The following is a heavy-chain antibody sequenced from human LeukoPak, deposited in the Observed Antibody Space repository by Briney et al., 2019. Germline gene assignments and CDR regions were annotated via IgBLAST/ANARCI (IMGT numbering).Heavy chain of an antibody. CDR3: ARVGDHFHWYLDL. CDR2: LYSGSDT. J-gene: IGHJ2*01. D-gene: IGHD3-10*01. CDR1: GFTVRTKY. Sequence: GGSLRLSCAVSGFTVRTKYMNWVRQAPRKGLEWVSILYSGSDTYYADSVKGRFTISRDSSKNILSLQMNNLRAEDTAVYYCARVGDHFHWYLDLWGRGTLVTVSS. V-gene: IGHV3-53*01.